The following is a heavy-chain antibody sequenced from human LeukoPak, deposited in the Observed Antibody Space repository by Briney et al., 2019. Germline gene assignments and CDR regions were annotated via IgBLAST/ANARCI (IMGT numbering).Heavy chain of an antibody. CDR1: GGTFSSYA. Sequence: ASVKVSCKASGGTFSSYAIIWVRQAPGQGLEWVGRIIPILGIANYAQKFQGRVTITADKSTSTAYMELSSLRSEDTAVYYCASKSSAYYYYGMDVWGQGTTVTVSS. J-gene: IGHJ6*02. CDR2: IIPILGIA. CDR3: ASKSSAYYYYGMDV. V-gene: IGHV1-69*04.